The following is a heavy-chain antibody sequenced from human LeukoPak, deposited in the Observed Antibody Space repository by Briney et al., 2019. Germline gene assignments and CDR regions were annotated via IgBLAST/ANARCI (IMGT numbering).Heavy chain of an antibody. J-gene: IGHJ4*02. D-gene: IGHD3-10*01. V-gene: IGHV3-23*01. CDR2: ISERGGST. Sequence: GGSLRLSCVVSGISLSNYAMTWVRQAPGKGLEWDSSISERGGSTTYADSVKGRFTLSRDTSLNTLYLQMNNLRAEDTAVYFCAKRGVVIRGLLVIGYHQEAYHYDFWGQGVLVAVSS. CDR3: AKRGVVIRGLLVIGYHQEAYHYDF. CDR1: GISLSNYA.